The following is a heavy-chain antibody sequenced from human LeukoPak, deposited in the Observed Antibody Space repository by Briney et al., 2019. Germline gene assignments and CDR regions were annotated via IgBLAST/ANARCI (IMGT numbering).Heavy chain of an antibody. V-gene: IGHV3-74*01. J-gene: IGHJ4*02. Sequence: GGSLRLSCAASGLTFSSYWMHWVRQAPGKGLVWVSRISSDGSITSYADSVKGRFTISRDNAKNTLDLQMNSLRAEDTAVYYCAKDFYSSGTVRPLSFDYWGQGTLVTVSS. CDR3: AKDFYSSGTVRPLSFDY. D-gene: IGHD6-19*01. CDR2: ISSDGSIT. CDR1: GLTFSSYW.